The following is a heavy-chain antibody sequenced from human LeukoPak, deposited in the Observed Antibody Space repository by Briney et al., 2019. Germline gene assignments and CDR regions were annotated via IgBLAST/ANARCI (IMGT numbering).Heavy chain of an antibody. D-gene: IGHD2-2*01. CDR3: ARGGDCTATTCYALSAFDY. V-gene: IGHV3-48*01. J-gene: IGHJ4*02. CDR1: GFIFSDYG. Sequence: PAGSPRLSCAASGFIFSDYGMNWVRQVPGKGLEWVSFISSRSSSTFYADSEKGRFTISRDSAKNSLDLQVTSLRAEDTAVYYCARGGDCTATTCYALSAFDYWGQGTLVTVSS. CDR2: ISSRSSST.